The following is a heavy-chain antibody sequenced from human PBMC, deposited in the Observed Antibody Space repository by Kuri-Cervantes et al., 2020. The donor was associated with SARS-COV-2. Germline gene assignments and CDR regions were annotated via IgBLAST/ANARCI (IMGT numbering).Heavy chain of an antibody. CDR1: GVTLSTFG. V-gene: IGHV3-30*18. D-gene: IGHD2-2*01. CDR2: ISCDGNDK. J-gene: IGHJ6*02. CDR3: AKALRIVVVPAALGFDYYYGMDV. Sequence: GGSLRLSCTASGVTLSTFGMHWVRQATGKGLEWVAVISCDGNDKYYVDSVKGRFTISRDSSKNTLYLPMNSLRTEDTAVYYCAKALRIVVVPAALGFDYYYGMDVWGQGTTVTVSS.